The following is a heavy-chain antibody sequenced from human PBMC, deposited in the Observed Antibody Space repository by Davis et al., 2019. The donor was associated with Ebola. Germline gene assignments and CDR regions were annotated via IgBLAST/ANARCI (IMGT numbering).Heavy chain of an antibody. V-gene: IGHV4-34*01. CDR2: INHSGST. Sequence: MPSETLSLTCAVYGGSFSGYYWSWIRQPPGKGLEWIGEINHSGSTNYNPSLKSRVTISVDTSKNQFSLKLSSVTAADTAVYYCARVQGVYSSSYYFDYWGQGTLVTVSS. CDR1: GGSFSGYY. J-gene: IGHJ4*02. CDR3: ARVQGVYSSSYYFDY. D-gene: IGHD6-6*01.